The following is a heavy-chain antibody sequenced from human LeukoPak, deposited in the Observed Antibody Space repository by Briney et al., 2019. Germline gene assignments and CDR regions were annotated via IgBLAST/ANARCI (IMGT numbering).Heavy chain of an antibody. Sequence: SETLSLTCTVSGDSMNSGSYFWNWIRQPAGKGLEFIGHIYSSGSTHYNPSLKSRVTISVDTSKNQISLKLSSMTAADTAVYYCARVGGDYSYYYMDVWGKGTSVTDSS. CDR2: IYSSGST. D-gene: IGHD2-21*01. CDR3: ARVGGDYSYYYMDV. CDR1: GDSMNSGSYF. J-gene: IGHJ6*03. V-gene: IGHV4-61*09.